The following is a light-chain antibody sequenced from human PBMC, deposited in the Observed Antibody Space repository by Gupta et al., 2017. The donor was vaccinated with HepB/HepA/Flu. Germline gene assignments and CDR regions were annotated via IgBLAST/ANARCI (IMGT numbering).Light chain of an antibody. J-gene: IGLJ1*01. Sequence: QSVLTQPPSVSGAPGQSATISFTGSSSNIGAGYDVHWYQQLPVTAPQLLIYSNSNRPPGRPDRFSGSKSGTSTALAITGLQAEDDADYYCQSYDSSLGGFYVFGAGTKVTVL. CDR3: QSYDSSLGGFYV. V-gene: IGLV1-40*01. CDR2: SNS. CDR1: SSNIGAGYD.